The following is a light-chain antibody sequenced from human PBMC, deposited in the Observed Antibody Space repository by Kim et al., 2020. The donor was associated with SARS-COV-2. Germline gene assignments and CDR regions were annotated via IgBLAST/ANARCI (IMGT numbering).Light chain of an antibody. J-gene: IGLJ1*01. Sequence: CTLSRTPRTYPIEWYQQSPGRSPQYIMKVKRDGTYSKGDGIPDRFMGASSGADRYLTVSNLQSDDEAEYHCGESHTINGQVGYVFGTGTKVTVL. CDR1: RTPRTYP. CDR3: GESHTINGQVGYV. V-gene: IGLV4-3*01. CDR2: VKRDGTY.